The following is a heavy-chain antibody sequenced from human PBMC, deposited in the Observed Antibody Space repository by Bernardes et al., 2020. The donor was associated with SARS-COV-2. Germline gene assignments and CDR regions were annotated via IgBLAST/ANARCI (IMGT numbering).Heavy chain of an antibody. CDR1: GGSITSYN. CDR2: IYHIGDS. Sequence: SETLSPTCTVSGGSITSYNWNWVRQSPGKGLAWIGYIYHIGDSKYNPSFGNRVTISVDTSKNQFSLKLTSVTSADTAMYFCATRKVVDGSDPGHNWLDPWGQGGLVTVSS. CDR3: ATRKVVDGSDPGHNWLDP. J-gene: IGHJ5*02. D-gene: IGHD2-15*01. V-gene: IGHV4-59*01.